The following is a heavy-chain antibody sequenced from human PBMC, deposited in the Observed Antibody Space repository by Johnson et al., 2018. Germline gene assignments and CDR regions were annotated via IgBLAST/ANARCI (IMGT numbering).Heavy chain of an antibody. D-gene: IGHD5-18*01. CDR3: ARSPHYSYGFFDY. CDR2: IIPILGIA. V-gene: IGHV1-69*02. Sequence: QVQLVQSGAEVKKPGSSVKVSCKASGGTFSSYTISWVRQAPGQGLEWMGRIIPILGIANYAQKFQGRVTITADKSTSTAYMELSSLRSEDTAVYYCARSPHYSYGFFDYGGQGTLVAVSS. J-gene: IGHJ4*02. CDR1: GGTFSSYT.